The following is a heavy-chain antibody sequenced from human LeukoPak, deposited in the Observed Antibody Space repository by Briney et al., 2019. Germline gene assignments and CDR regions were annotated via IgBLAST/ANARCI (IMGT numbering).Heavy chain of an antibody. J-gene: IGHJ4*02. V-gene: IGHV3-66*01. CDR1: GLSVSSNY. D-gene: IGHD3-9*01. CDR2: IYRDGSS. CDR3: ARSFYDILIGYYQYFDY. Sequence: PGGSLRLSCVASGLSVSSNYMSWVRQAPGKGLEWVSVIYRDGSSYYAESVKGRFTIPRDNSKNTLYIQMNSLRAEDTAVYYCARSFYDILIGYYQYFDYWGQGTLVTVSS.